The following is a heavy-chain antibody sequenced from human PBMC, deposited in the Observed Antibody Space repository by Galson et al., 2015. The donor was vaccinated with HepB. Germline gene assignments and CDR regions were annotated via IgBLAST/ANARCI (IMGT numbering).Heavy chain of an antibody. Sequence: SLRLSCAASGFTFSSHGMHWVRQAPGKGLEWVAVIWYDGSNKYYADSVKGRFTISRDNSKNTLYLQMNSLRAEDTAVYYCARDQSSGYSKYFQHWGQGTLVTVSS. CDR3: ARDQSSGYSKYFQH. CDR1: GFTFSSHG. CDR2: IWYDGSNK. J-gene: IGHJ1*01. V-gene: IGHV3-33*08. D-gene: IGHD3-22*01.